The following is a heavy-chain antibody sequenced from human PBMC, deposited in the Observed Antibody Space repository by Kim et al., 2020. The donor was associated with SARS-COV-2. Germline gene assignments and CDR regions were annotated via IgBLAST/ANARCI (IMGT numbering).Heavy chain of an antibody. J-gene: IGHJ4*02. V-gene: IGHV1-24*01. D-gene: IGHD3-22*01. CDR2: FDPEDGET. Sequence: ASVKVSCKVFGYTLTELSMHWVRQAPGKGLEWMGGFDPEDGETIYAQKFQGRVTMTEDTSTDTAYMELSSLRSEDTAVYYCATVTYYYDSSGYPRTSYYLDYWGQGTLVTVSS. CDR1: GYTLTELS. CDR3: ATVTYYYDSSGYPRTSYYLDY.